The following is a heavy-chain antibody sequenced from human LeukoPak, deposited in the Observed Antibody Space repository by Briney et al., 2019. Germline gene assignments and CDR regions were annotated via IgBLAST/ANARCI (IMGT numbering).Heavy chain of an antibody. CDR3: ARTTYYYDSSGYYPEIDY. D-gene: IGHD3-22*01. CDR2: IYYSGST. V-gene: IGHV4-61*08. Sequence: PSETLSLTCTVSGGSISSGDYYWSWIRQPPGKGLEWIGYIYYSGSTNYNPSLKSRVTISVDTSKNQFSLKLSSVTAADTAVYYCARTTYYYDSSGYYPEIDYWGQGTLVTVSS. CDR1: GGSISSGDYY. J-gene: IGHJ4*02.